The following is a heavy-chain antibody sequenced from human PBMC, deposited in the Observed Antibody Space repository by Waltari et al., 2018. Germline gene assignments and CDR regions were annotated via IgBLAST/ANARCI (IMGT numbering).Heavy chain of an antibody. CDR1: GGSISSYY. V-gene: IGHV4-59*01. J-gene: IGHJ4*02. Sequence: QVQLQESGPGLVKPSKTLSLTCTVSGGSISSYYWSWIRQPPGKGLEWIGYIYYSGSTNYNPSLKSRVTISVDTSKNQFSLKLSSVTAADTAVYYCARGPDYWGQGTLVTVSS. CDR3: ARGPDY. CDR2: IYYSGST.